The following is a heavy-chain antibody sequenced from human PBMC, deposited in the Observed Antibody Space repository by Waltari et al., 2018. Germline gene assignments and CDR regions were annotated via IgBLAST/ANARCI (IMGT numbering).Heavy chain of an antibody. J-gene: IGHJ5*02. CDR1: GYTFTSYG. CDR2: ISAYNGNT. D-gene: IGHD1-26*01. CDR3: ARVYTSIVGASMGGWFDP. Sequence: QVQLVQSGAEVKKPGASVKVSCKASGYTFTSYGISWVRQAPGQGLEWMGWISAYNGNTNYAQKLQGRVTMTTDTSTSTAYMELRSLRSDDTAVYYCARVYTSIVGASMGGWFDPWGQGTLVTVSS. V-gene: IGHV1-18*01.